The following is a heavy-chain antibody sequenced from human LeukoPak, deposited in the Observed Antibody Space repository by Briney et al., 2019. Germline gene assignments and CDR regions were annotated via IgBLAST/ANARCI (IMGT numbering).Heavy chain of an antibody. CDR2: IYHSGSI. CDR1: GGTFSGYY. CDR3: ARDGLIGDSSGYYCPDF. Sequence: SETLSLTCAVYGGTFSGYYWGWIRQPPGKGLKWIWSIYHSGSIYYNQSLNSRTTISVDTTKNQFPLQLSHRTADDTAYYYFARDGLIGDSSGYYCPDFWGQGTLVTVSS. D-gene: IGHD3-22*01. J-gene: IGHJ4*02. V-gene: IGHV4-38-2*02.